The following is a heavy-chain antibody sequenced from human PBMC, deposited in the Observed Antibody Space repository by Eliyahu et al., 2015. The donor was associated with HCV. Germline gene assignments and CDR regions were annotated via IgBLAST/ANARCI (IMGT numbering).Heavy chain of an antibody. CDR1: GDSIXNNY. D-gene: IGHD3-16*01. Sequence: QVHLQESGPGLVKPLEXLSLTCTVSGDSIXNNYWTWIRQPAGKXLEWLGRIYSNGRPNYNPSLKSRVSLSLDMXKNQFSLNLNSVTAADTAVYYCARGGPPFEDWGQGTLVTVSS. V-gene: IGHV4-4*07. CDR3: ARGGPPFED. CDR2: IYSNGRP. J-gene: IGHJ4*02.